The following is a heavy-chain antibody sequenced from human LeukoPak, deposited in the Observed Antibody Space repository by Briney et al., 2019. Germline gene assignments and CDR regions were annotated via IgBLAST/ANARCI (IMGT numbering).Heavy chain of an antibody. CDR2: IIPIFGTA. Sequence: ASVKVSCXASGGTFSSYAISWVRQAHGQGLEWVAGIIPIFGTANYAQKFQGRVTITTDESTSTAYMELSSLRSEDTAVYYCARAKSGYSFDYWGQGTLVTVSS. D-gene: IGHD5-18*01. CDR1: GGTFSSYA. J-gene: IGHJ4*02. CDR3: ARAKSGYSFDY. V-gene: IGHV1-69*05.